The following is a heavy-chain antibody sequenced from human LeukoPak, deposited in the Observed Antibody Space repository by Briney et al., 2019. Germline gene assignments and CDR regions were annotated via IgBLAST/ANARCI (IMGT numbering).Heavy chain of an antibody. CDR3: AKDYYDSSGYINY. V-gene: IGHV3-33*06. Sequence: GGSLRLSCAASGFTFSSYGMHWVRQAPGKGLEWVAVIWYDGSNKYYADSVKGRFTISRDNSKNTLYLQMNSLRAEDTAVYYCAKDYYDSSGYINYWGQGTLVTVSS. CDR2: IWYDGSNK. J-gene: IGHJ4*02. D-gene: IGHD3-22*01. CDR1: GFTFSSYG.